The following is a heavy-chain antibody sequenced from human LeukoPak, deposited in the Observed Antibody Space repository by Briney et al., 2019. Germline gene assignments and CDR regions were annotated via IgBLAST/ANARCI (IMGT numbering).Heavy chain of an antibody. D-gene: IGHD6-19*01. V-gene: IGHV1-2*02. CDR1: AYXFTGYY. CDR3: AREGSGWYGNFDY. J-gene: IGHJ4*02. Sequence: GASVTVSCKASAYXFTGYYMHWVRQAPGQGLEWMGWINPDSGGTNYAQKFQGRVTMTRDTSISTAYMEVSRLSSDDTAVYYCAREGSGWYGNFDYWGQGTLVTVSS. CDR2: INPDSGGT.